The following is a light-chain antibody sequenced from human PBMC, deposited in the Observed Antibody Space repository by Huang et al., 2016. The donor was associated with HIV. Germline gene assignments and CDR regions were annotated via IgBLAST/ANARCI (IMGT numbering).Light chain of an antibody. V-gene: IGKV2D-29*02. J-gene: IGKJ4*01. CDR3: MQRTQRPLT. Sequence: DIVMTQTPLSLSVTPGQPASISCKSSQSLLHSDGETYLYWYLHKPGQSPQLLIYEVSNRFSGVPDRISGSGSGTDFTLRVSRVEAEDVGVYYCMQRTQRPLTFGGGTKVEIK. CDR1: QSLLHSDGETY. CDR2: EVS.